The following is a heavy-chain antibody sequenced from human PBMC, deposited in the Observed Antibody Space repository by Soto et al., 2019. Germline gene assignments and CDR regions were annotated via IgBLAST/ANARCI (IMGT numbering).Heavy chain of an antibody. CDR1: GDSVSSSS. CDR2: IIPIFGTA. CDR3: ARQQWLVGGGEYYYYYGMDV. J-gene: IGHJ6*02. V-gene: IGHV1-69*01. D-gene: IGHD6-19*01. Sequence: TCTVSGDSVSSSSYYWSWIRQHPGQGLEWMGGIIPIFGTANYAQKFQGRVTITADESTSTAYMELSSLRSEDTAVYYCARQQWLVGGGEYYYYYGMDVWGQGTTVTVSS.